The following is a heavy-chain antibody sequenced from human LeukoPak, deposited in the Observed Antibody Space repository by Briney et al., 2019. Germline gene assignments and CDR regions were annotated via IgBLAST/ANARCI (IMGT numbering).Heavy chain of an antibody. Sequence: SGGSLRLSCAASGFTFSSYAMHWVRQAPGKGLEWVAVISYDGSNKYYADSVKGRFTISRDNSKNTLYLQMNSLRAEDTAVYYCARMSSATKYSDYWGQGTLVTVSS. D-gene: IGHD2-2*01. J-gene: IGHJ4*02. V-gene: IGHV3-30-3*01. CDR2: ISYDGSNK. CDR1: GFTFSSYA. CDR3: ARMSSATKYSDY.